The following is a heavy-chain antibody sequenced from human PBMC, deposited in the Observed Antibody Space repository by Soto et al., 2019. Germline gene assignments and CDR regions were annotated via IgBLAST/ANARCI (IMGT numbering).Heavy chain of an antibody. CDR3: ARGYEFWSGYSNFAY. J-gene: IGHJ4*02. Sequence: ASVKGSCKASGYTFTIYCISWVRQAPGEGLEWMGWISGYNGNTNYAEKVQDRVTMTTDTSTTTAYMELRSLRSDDTAIYYCARGYEFWSGYSNFAYWGQGTQVXVSS. CDR2: ISGYNGNT. CDR1: GYTFTIYC. V-gene: IGHV1-18*01. D-gene: IGHD3-3*01.